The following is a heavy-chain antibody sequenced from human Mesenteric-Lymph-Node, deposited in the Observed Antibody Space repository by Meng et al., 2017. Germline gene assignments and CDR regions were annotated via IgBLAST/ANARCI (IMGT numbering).Heavy chain of an antibody. D-gene: IGHD5-24*01. V-gene: IGHV1-69*02. J-gene: IGHJ4*02. CDR2: VIPILGIA. Sequence: QVQLVQSGAGGVRPGSSVKVSCNASGGTFSSYTISWVRQAPGQGLEWMGSVIPILGIANYEQKFQGRVMITADKSTSTDYMELSSLGSEDTAIDYCARSPFDGYNYHFYYWGQGTLVTVSS. CDR1: GGTFSSYT. CDR3: ARSPFDGYNYHFYY.